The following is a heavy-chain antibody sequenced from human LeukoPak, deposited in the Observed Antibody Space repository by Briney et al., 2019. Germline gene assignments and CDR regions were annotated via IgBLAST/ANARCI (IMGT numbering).Heavy chain of an antibody. CDR1: GYTFTGYY. CDR3: ARDDPSRSSGYHY. CDR2: INPNSGGT. V-gene: IGHV1-2*02. D-gene: IGHD3-22*01. Sequence: GASVKVSCKASGYTFTGYYMHWVRQAPGQGLEWMGWINPNSGGTNYAQKFQGRVTMTRDTSSSTAYMELSRLRSDDTAVYYCARDDPSRSSGYHYWGQGTLVTVSS. J-gene: IGHJ4*02.